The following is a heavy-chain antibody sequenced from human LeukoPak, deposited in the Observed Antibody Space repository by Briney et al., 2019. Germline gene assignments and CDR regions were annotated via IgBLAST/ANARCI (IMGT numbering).Heavy chain of an antibody. D-gene: IGHD3-3*01. CDR1: GYTFTSYG. J-gene: IGHJ5*02. CDR3: ARESATWSDFDP. Sequence: ASVKVSCKASGYTFTSYGISWVRQAPGQGLEWMGWISAYNGNTNYAQKLQGRVTMTTDTSTNTAYMELRSLRSDDTAVYYCARESATWSDFDPWGQGTLVTVSS. CDR2: ISAYNGNT. V-gene: IGHV1-18*01.